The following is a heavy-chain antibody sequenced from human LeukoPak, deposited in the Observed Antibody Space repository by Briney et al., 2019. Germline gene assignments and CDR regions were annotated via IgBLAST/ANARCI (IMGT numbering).Heavy chain of an antibody. J-gene: IGHJ5*02. D-gene: IGHD5-12*01. Sequence: GASVKVSCKASGYTFTSYDINWVRQATGQGLEWMGWMNPNSGNTGYAQKFQGRVTMTRNTSISTAYMELSSLRSEDTAVYYCARGTAGYSGYDSNWFDPWGQGTLVTVSS. CDR2: MNPNSGNT. V-gene: IGHV1-8*01. CDR3: ARGTAGYSGYDSNWFDP. CDR1: GYTFTSYD.